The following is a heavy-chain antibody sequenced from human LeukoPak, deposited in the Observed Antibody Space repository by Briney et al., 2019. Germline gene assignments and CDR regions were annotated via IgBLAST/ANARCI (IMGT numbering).Heavy chain of an antibody. J-gene: IGHJ4*02. CDR1: GFTFSNDW. CDR3: ARGISLLNGDY. Sequence: PGGSLRLSCAVSGFTFSNDWMTWVRQAPGKGLEWVANIKPDGSDKYYVDSVKGRFTISRGNAKNSLYLQMNTLRAEDTAVYYCARGISLLNGDYWGQGTLVSVSS. D-gene: IGHD3-9*01. V-gene: IGHV3-7*01. CDR2: IKPDGSDK.